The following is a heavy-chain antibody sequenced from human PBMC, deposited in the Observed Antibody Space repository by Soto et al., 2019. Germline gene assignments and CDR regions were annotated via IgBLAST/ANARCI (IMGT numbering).Heavy chain of an antibody. CDR1: GFTFSTYD. Sequence: EVQLVESGGGVEQPGGSLRLSCAASGFTFSTYDMYWVRQVPGKGLEWVSAIGSAHDPYYLGSVKGRFSISRENAKNSLYLQMNSLTTGDTAVYYCARAYLGRLPRRADYYYALDVWGQGTTVTVSS. D-gene: IGHD1-26*01. J-gene: IGHJ6*02. CDR3: ARAYLGRLPRRADYYYALDV. V-gene: IGHV3-13*05. CDR2: IGSAHDP.